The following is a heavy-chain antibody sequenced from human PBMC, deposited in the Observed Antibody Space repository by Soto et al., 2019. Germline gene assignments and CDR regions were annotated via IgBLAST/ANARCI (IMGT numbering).Heavy chain of an antibody. J-gene: IGHJ6*02. CDR1: GFTFSSYA. CDR3: ARARTNYYGMDV. V-gene: IGHV3-30-3*01. Sequence: RLSCAASGFTFSSYAMHWVRQAPGKGLEWVAVISYDGSNKYYADSVKGRFTISRDNSKNTLYLQMNSLRAEDTAVYYCARARTNYYGMDVWGQGTTVTVS. CDR2: ISYDGSNK.